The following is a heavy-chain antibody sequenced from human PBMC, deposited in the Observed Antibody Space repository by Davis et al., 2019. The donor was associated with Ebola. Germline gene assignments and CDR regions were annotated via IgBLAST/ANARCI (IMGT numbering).Heavy chain of an antibody. Sequence: PSETLSLTCTVSGGSISSGGHYWSWIRQPPGKGLEWIGYIYYSGSTNYNPSLKSRVTMSVDTSKNQFSLKLSSVTAADTAVYYCAREFFWSGHYIFDYWGQGLLVTVSS. CDR1: GGSISSGGHY. V-gene: IGHV4-61*08. J-gene: IGHJ4*02. CDR2: IYYSGST. D-gene: IGHD3-3*01. CDR3: AREFFWSGHYIFDY.